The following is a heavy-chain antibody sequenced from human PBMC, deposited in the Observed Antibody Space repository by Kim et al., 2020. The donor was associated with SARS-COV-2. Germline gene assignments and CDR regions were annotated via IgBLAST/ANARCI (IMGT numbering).Heavy chain of an antibody. CDR3: ARGYSSSWPPYYYYGMDV. CDR2: INHSGST. V-gene: IGHV4-34*01. Sequence: SETLSLTCAVYGGSFSGYYWSWIRQPPGKGLEWIGEINHSGSTNYNPSLKSRVTISVDTSKNQFSLKLSSVTAADTAVYYCARGYSSSWPPYYYYGMDVWGQGTTVTVSS. J-gene: IGHJ6*02. D-gene: IGHD6-13*01. CDR1: GGSFSGYY.